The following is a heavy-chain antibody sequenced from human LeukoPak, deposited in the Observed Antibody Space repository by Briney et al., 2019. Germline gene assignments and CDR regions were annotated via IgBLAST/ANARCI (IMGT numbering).Heavy chain of an antibody. D-gene: IGHD3-10*01. Sequence: SETLSLTCAVYGGSFSGYYWSWIRQPPGKGLEWIGEINHSGSTNYNPSLKSRVTISVDTSKNQFSLKLSSVTAADTAVYYCARKNGYYGSGSSAHYYYYYGMGVRGQGTTVTVSS. J-gene: IGHJ6*02. CDR1: GGSFSGYY. CDR3: ARKNGYYGSGSSAHYYYYYGMGV. V-gene: IGHV4-34*01. CDR2: INHSGST.